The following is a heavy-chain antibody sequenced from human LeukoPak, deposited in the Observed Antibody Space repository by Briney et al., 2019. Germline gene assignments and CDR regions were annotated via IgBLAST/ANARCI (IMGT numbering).Heavy chain of an antibody. V-gene: IGHV4-59*01. D-gene: IGHD5-18*01. CDR3: ASLSDLYSYGYYYYYMDV. CDR1: GGSISSYY. CDR2: IYYSGST. Sequence: SETLSLTCTVSGGSISSYYWSWIRQPPGKGLEWIGYIYYSGSTNYNPSLKSRVTISVDTSKNQFSLKLSSVTAADTAVYYCASLSDLYSYGYYYYYMDVWGKGTTVTVSS. J-gene: IGHJ6*03.